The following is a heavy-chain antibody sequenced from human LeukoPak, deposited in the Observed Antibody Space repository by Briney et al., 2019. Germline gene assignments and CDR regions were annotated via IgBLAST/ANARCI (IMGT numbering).Heavy chain of an antibody. V-gene: IGHV4-30-2*01. J-gene: IGHJ3*02. D-gene: IGHD3-3*01. CDR3: ARAGYDFWSGYYNAHAFDI. Sequence: SETLSLTCAVSGGSISSGGYSWSWLRQPPGKGLEWIGYIYHSGSTYYNPSLKSRVTISVDRSKNQFSLKLSSVTAADTAVYYCARAGYDFWSGYYNAHAFDIWGQGTMVTVSS. CDR1: GGSISSGGYS. CDR2: IYHSGST.